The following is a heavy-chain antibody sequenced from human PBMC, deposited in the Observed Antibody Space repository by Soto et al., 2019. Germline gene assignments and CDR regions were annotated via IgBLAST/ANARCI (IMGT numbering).Heavy chain of an antibody. CDR2: IWYDGSNK. V-gene: IGHV3-33*01. CDR3: ARDGWKNYYDSSGGFDY. Sequence: QVQLVESGGGVVQPGRSLRLSCAASGFTFSSYGMHWVRQAPGKGLEWVAVIWYDGSNKYYADSVKGRFTISRDNSKNTLYLQMNSLRAEDTAVYYCARDGWKNYYDSSGGFDYWGQGTLVTVSS. J-gene: IGHJ4*02. CDR1: GFTFSSYG. D-gene: IGHD3-22*01.